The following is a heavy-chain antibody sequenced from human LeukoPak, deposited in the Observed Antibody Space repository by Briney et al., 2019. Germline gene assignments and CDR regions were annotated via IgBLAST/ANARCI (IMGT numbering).Heavy chain of an antibody. CDR1: GGSFSGYY. V-gene: IGHV4-34*01. D-gene: IGHD5-18*01. Sequence: PSETLSLTCAVYGGSFSGYYWSWIRQPPGKGLEWIGEINHSGSTSYNPSLKSRVTISVDTSKNQFSLKLSSVTAADTAVYYCASTEYSYGFAYGGQEPRVTVPS. J-gene: IGHJ4*02. CDR2: INHSGST. CDR3: ASTEYSYGFAY.